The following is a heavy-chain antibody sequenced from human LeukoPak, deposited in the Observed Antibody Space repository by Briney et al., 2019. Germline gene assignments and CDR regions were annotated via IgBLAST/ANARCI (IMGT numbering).Heavy chain of an antibody. CDR2: ISSTASTK. Sequence: GGSLRLSCAASEFTFSDYYMSWIRQAPGKGLAWVSYISSTASTKYYADSVKGRFTISRDNAKNSLYLQMNSLRAEDTAVYYCARDAGYGYDRFDYWGQGTQVTVSS. CDR3: ARDAGYGYDRFDY. V-gene: IGHV3-11*04. J-gene: IGHJ4*02. CDR1: EFTFSDYY. D-gene: IGHD5-18*01.